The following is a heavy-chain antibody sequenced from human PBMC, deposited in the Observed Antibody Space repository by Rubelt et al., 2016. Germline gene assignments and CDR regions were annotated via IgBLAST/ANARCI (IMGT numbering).Heavy chain of an antibody. Sequence: QVQLQESGPGLVKPSETLSLTCTVSGGSISSYYWSWIRQPPGKGLEWIGYIYYSGSTNYNPSLKSRVTISVDTSKNQFSLKLSSVTAADTAVYYCARDIGYCSSTSCYRYFDYWGQGTLVTVSS. V-gene: IGHV4-59*01. J-gene: IGHJ4*02. D-gene: IGHD2-2*01. CDR2: IYYSGST. CDR3: ARDIGYCSSTSCYRYFDY. CDR1: GGSISSYY.